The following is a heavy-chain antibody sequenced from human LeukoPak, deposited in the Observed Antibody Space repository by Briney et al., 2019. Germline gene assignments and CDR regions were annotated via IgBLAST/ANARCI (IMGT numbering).Heavy chain of an antibody. CDR3: AKRLSAHSSGWYVDY. CDR1: GFTFSSYA. J-gene: IGHJ4*02. D-gene: IGHD6-19*01. CDR2: ISYDGSNK. V-gene: IGHV3-30-3*01. Sequence: PGRSLRLSCAASGFTFSSYAMHWVRQAPGKGLEWVAVISYDGSNKYYADSVKGRFTISRGNSKNTLYLQMNSLRAEDTAVYYCAKRLSAHSSGWYVDYWGQGTLVTVSS.